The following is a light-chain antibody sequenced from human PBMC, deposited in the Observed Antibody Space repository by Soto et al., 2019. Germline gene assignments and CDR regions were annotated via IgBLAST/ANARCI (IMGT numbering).Light chain of an antibody. CDR1: SSDIGAYDY. CDR3: FSFTTTSTHV. J-gene: IGLJ1*01. V-gene: IGLV2-14*01. Sequence: QSALTQPASLSGSPGQSITISCTGTSSDIGAYDYVSWFQQHPGKAPKLMISEVNNRPSGVSNRFSGSKSGNTAYLTISGLQVEDEADYFCFSFTTTSTHVFGNGNKVIVL. CDR2: EVN.